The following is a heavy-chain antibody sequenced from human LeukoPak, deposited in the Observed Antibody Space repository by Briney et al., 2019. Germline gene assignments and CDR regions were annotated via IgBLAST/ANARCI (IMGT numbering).Heavy chain of an antibody. Sequence: GGSLRLSCAASGFTFSSYRMNWVRQAPGKGLEWVSSISSSSSYIYYADSVKGRFTISRDNAKNSLYLQMNSLRAEDTAVYYCAREPADYNYYYMDVWGKGTTVTVSS. J-gene: IGHJ6*03. CDR3: AREPADYNYYYMDV. CDR1: GFTFSSYR. CDR2: ISSSSSYI. V-gene: IGHV3-21*01.